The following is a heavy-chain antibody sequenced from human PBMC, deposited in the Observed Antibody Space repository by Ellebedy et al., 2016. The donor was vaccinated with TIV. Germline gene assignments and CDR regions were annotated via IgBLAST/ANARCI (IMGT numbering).Heavy chain of an antibody. V-gene: IGHV3-74*01. D-gene: IGHD3-22*01. CDR1: GFTFSSYW. CDR3: ARGSYDSSGYYYGRNAFDI. CDR2: INSDGSST. J-gene: IGHJ3*02. Sequence: GGSLRLXCAASGFTFSSYWMHWVRQAPGKGLVWVSRINSDGSSTSYADSVKGRFTISRDNAKNTLYLQMNSLRAEDTAVYYCARGSYDSSGYYYGRNAFDIWGQGTMVTVSS.